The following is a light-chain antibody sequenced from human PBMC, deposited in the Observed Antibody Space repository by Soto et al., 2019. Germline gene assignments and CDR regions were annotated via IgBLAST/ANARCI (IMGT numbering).Light chain of an antibody. CDR2: GAS. Sequence: EIVLTQSPGTLSLSPGERATLSCRASQSVSSSYLAWYQQKPGQAPRLLIYGASSRATGIPDPFSGSGSGTDFTLTINRLEPEDFALYYCHQYRSSPPYTFGQGTKLEIK. J-gene: IGKJ2*01. CDR3: HQYRSSPPYT. V-gene: IGKV3-20*01. CDR1: QSVSSSY.